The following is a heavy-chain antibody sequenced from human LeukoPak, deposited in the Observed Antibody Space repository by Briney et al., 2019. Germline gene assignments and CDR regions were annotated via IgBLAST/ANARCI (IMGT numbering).Heavy chain of an antibody. Sequence: PSETLSLTCTVSGXSINSYYWSWIRQPPGKGLEWIGYVYYSGSTNYNPSLKSRVTISVDTSKNQFSLKLSSVTAADTAVYFCARHGLTSFDFWGQGALVTVSS. D-gene: IGHD2-21*02. CDR2: VYYSGST. V-gene: IGHV4-59*01. CDR3: ARHGLTSFDF. J-gene: IGHJ4*02. CDR1: GXSINSYY.